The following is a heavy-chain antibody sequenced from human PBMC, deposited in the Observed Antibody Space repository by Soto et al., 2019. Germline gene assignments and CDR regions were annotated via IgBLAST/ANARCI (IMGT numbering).Heavy chain of an antibody. J-gene: IGHJ5*02. CDR2: IYSGGTT. CDR3: ARNGDSSDYRGWFDP. D-gene: IGHD3-22*01. V-gene: IGHV3-66*01. CDR1: GFTVSSNY. Sequence: EVQLVESGGGLVQPGGSLRLSCAASGFTVSSNYMSWVRQAPGKVLEWVSVIYSGGTTYYADSVKGRFTISRDNSKNTLYLQMNSLSAEDTSVYYCARNGDSSDYRGWFDPWGQGTLVTVSS.